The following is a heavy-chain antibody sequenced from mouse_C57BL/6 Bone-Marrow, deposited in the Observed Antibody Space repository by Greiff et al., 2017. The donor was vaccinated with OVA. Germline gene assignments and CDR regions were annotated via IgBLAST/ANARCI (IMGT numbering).Heavy chain of an antibody. CDR2: INPYNGGT. V-gene: IGHV1-19*01. Sequence: EVKLQQSGPVLVKPGASVKMSCKASGYTFTDYYMNWVKQSHGKSLEWIGVINPYNGGTSYNQKFKGKATLTVDKSSSTAYMELHSLTSEDSAVYYCASPLYFDYWGQGTTLTVSS. J-gene: IGHJ2*01. CDR3: ASPLYFDY. CDR1: GYTFTDYY.